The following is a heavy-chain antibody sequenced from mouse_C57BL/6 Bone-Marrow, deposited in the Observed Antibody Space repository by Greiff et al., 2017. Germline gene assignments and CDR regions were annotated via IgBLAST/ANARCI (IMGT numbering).Heavy chain of an antibody. J-gene: IGHJ1*03. CDR3: ARWHWYFDV. CDR2: IDPSDSET. V-gene: IGHV1-52*01. Sequence: QVQLQQPGAELVRPGSSVKLSCKASGYTFTSYWMHWVKPRPIQGLEWIGNIDPSDSETHYNQKFKDKATLTVDKSSSTADMQLSSLTSEDSAVYYCARWHWYFDVWGTGTTVTVSS. CDR1: GYTFTSYW.